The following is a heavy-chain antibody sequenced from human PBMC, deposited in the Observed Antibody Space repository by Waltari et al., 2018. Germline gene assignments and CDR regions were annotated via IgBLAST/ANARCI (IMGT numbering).Heavy chain of an antibody. CDR2: INDGSGTI. J-gene: IGHJ4*02. CDR1: GSTVGGFS. Sequence: EVELVESGGGFVQPGGSLRLSCAASGSTVGGFSMNGVRQAPGKGLEWISYINDGSGTIFYADSVKGRFTISRDNAKSSLYLQMNSLRDEDTAVYYCAKDRGYFDWLILDYWGQGTLVTVSS. V-gene: IGHV3-48*02. D-gene: IGHD3-9*01. CDR3: AKDRGYFDWLILDY.